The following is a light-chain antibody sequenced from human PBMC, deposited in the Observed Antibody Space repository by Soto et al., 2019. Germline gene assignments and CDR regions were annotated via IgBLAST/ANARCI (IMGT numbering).Light chain of an antibody. Sequence: DIQMTQSPSSLTISIGDRDTISCRASQGFSNSLAWYQQKPGKVPTLLIYGASILQSGVPSRFSGSGSGTEFTLTISCLQPEDVAAYFCQKYDSAPLTFGGGTKVEIK. V-gene: IGKV1-27*01. CDR1: QGFSNS. J-gene: IGKJ4*01. CDR3: QKYDSAPLT. CDR2: GAS.